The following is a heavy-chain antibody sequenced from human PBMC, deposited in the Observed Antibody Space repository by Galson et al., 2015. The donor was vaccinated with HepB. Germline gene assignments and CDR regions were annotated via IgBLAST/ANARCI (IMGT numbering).Heavy chain of an antibody. J-gene: IGHJ4*02. CDR1: GGSISSGGYY. CDR2: IYYSGST. Sequence: QVQLQESGPGLVKPSETLSLTCTVSGGSISSGGYYWSWIRQHPGKGLEWIGYIYYSGSTYYNPSLKSRVTISVDTSKNQFSLKLSSVTAADTAVYYCARDSSRILWGGAIDYWGQGTLVTVSS. CDR3: ARDSSRILWGGAIDY. V-gene: IGHV4-31*03. D-gene: IGHD2-21*01.